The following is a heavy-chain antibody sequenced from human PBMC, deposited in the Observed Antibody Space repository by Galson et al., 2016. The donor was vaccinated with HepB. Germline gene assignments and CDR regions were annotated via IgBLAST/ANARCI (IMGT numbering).Heavy chain of an antibody. V-gene: IGHV5-51*01. CDR3: SRGHSGSSLPYFEY. Sequence: QSGAEVKKPGESLRISCEGSGYSFINHWIVWVRQMPGKGLEWMGIIYPGDSDPRYSPSFKGQVTISADKSIGTAYLQWISLKASDTAMYYCSRGHSGSSLPYFEYWGQGTLVTVSS. D-gene: IGHD1-26*01. CDR1: GYSFINHW. CDR2: IYPGDSDP. J-gene: IGHJ4*02.